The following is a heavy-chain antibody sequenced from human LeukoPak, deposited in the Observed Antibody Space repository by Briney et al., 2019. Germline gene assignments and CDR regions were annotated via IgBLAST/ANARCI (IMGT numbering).Heavy chain of an antibody. Sequence: SQTLSLTCAISGDSVSSNSAAWNWIRQSPSRGLEWLGRTYYRSKWSNDYAVSVKSRITINPDTSRNQFSLQLNSVTPEDTAVYYCARYYYDSRGYYYYYFDYWGQGTLVSVSS. V-gene: IGHV6-1*01. J-gene: IGHJ4*02. CDR3: ARYYYDSRGYYYYYFDY. CDR1: GDSVSSNSAA. D-gene: IGHD3-22*01. CDR2: TYYRSKWSN.